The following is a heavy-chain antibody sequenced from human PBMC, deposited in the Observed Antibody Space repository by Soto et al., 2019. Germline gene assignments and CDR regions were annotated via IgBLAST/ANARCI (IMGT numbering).Heavy chain of an antibody. CDR1: GYTFTSYY. J-gene: IGHJ4*02. D-gene: IGHD4-17*01. Sequence: QVQLVQSGAEVKKPGASVKVSCKASGYTFTSYYMHWVRQAPGQGLEWMGIINPSGGSTSYAQKFQGRVTMTRDTSTSTVYMELSSLRSEDTAVYYWARDRGGLDYGDYVKDYWGQGTLVTVSS. CDR2: INPSGGST. V-gene: IGHV1-46*03. CDR3: ARDRGGLDYGDYVKDY.